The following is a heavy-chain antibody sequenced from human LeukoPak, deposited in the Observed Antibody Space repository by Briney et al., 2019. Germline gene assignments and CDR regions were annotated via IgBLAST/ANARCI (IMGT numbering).Heavy chain of an antibody. CDR1: GFTFSSYG. CDR2: ISYDGSNK. J-gene: IGHJ4*02. D-gene: IGHD6-19*01. V-gene: IGHV3-30*18. CDR3: AKDKAVAGTLYFDY. Sequence: GRSLRLSCAASGFTFSSYGMHWVRQAPGKGLEWVAVISYDGSNKYYADSVKGRFTISRDNSKNTLYLQMNGLRAEDTAVYYCAKDKAVAGTLYFDYWGQGTLVTVSS.